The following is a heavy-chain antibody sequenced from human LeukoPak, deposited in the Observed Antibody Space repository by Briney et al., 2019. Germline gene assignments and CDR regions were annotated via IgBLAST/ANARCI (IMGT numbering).Heavy chain of an antibody. D-gene: IGHD3-22*01. CDR3: ARNRPQDYYDSRSDAFDI. CDR2: ISSSSSYI. Sequence: KPGGSLRLSCAASGFTFSTYPMNWVRQAPGKGLEWVSSISSSSSYIYYADSVKGRFTISRDNAKNSLYLQMNSLRAEDTAVYYCARNRPQDYYDSRSDAFDIWGQGTMVTVSS. V-gene: IGHV3-21*01. CDR1: GFTFSTYP. J-gene: IGHJ3*02.